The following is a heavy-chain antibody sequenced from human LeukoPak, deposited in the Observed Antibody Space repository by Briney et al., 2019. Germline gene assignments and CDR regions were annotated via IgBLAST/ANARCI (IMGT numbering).Heavy chain of an antibody. CDR2: FQYSGST. D-gene: IGHD4-17*01. Sequence: SETLSLTCTVSGGSISSYYWSWIRQPPGKGLEWIGYFQYSGSTNYNPSLKSRVTISVDTSKNQFSLKLSSVTTAVTAMYYCARTVRGDYVDYWGQGTLVTVSS. CDR1: GGSISSYY. J-gene: IGHJ4*02. V-gene: IGHV4-59*01. CDR3: ARTVRGDYVDY.